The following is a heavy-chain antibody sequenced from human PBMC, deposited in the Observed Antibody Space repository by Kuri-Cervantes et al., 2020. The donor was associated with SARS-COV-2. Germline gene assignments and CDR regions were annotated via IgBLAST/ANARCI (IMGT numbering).Heavy chain of an antibody. CDR3: LRDGGAGADWFDP. V-gene: IGHV3-48*01. D-gene: IGHD3-3*01. CDR2: ISGSSGWSI. J-gene: IGHJ5*02. CDR1: GFTFRNYA. Sequence: GESLKISCSASGFTFRNYAVNLGRQAPRKGLEGISYISGSSGWSIYYTDSVKGRFTISSDSSKKTLFLQMSNLRAEDTAVYYCLRDGGAGADWFDPWGQGTLVTVSS.